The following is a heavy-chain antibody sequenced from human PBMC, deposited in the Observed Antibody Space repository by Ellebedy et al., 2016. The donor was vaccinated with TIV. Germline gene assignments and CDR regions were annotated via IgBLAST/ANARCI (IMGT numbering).Heavy chain of an antibody. CDR3: ARVRGPGLDFDY. D-gene: IGHD2-15*01. Sequence: GESLKISXAASGFTFSDHYMDWVRQAPGKGLEWVGRTRNKANSYTTEYAASVKGRFTISRDDSKNSLYLQMNSLKTEDTAVYYCARVRGPGLDFDYWGQGTLVTVSS. J-gene: IGHJ4*02. CDR1: GFTFSDHY. CDR2: TRNKANSYTT. V-gene: IGHV3-72*01.